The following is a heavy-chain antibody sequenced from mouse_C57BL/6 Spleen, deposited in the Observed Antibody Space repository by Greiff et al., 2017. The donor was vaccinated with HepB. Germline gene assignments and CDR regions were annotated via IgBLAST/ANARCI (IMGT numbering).Heavy chain of an antibody. CDR3: AGRGSYDDYDAWYFDV. Sequence: VQLQHSGPGLVQPSQCLSITCTVSGFSLTSYGVHWVRQSPGKGLEWLGVIWSGGSTDYNAAFISRLNTSKDNTKSQVFFKMNSLQADNTAIYYDAGRGSYDDYDAWYFDVWGTGTTVTVSS. CDR2: IWSGGST. CDR1: GFSLTSYG. D-gene: IGHD2-4*01. V-gene: IGHV2-2*01. J-gene: IGHJ1*03.